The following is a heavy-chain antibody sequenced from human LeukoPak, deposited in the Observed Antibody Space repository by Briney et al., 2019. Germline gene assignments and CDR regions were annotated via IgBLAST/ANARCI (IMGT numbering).Heavy chain of an antibody. J-gene: IGHJ5*02. CDR1: GGSFSGYY. D-gene: IGHD5-12*01. CDR2: INHSGST. V-gene: IGHV4-34*01. CDR3: ARLVAVATNRFDP. Sequence: SETLSLTCAVYGGSFSGYYWSWIRQPPGKGLEWIGEINHSGSTNYNPSLKSRVTISVDTSRNQFSLKLRSVTAADTAVFYCARLVAVATNRFDPWGQGTLVTVSS.